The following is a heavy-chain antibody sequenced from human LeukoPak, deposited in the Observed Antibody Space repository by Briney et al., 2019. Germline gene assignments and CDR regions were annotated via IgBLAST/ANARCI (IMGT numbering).Heavy chain of an antibody. D-gene: IGHD6-19*01. CDR3: ARADGSVAGPPSGH. J-gene: IGHJ4*02. V-gene: IGHV3-30-3*01. CDR2: ISYDGSDK. CDR1: GFTFSSYA. Sequence: GGSLRLSCAASGFTFSSYAMHWVRQAPGKGLEWVAIISYDGSDKYYADSVKGRLTVSRDNSKSTLYLQMISLRTEDTAVYYCARADGSVAGPPSGHWGQGTLVTVSS.